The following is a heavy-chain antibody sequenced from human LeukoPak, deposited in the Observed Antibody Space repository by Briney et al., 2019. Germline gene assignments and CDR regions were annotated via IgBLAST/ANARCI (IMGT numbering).Heavy chain of an antibody. CDR3: ARGQVVAGTKKFDY. J-gene: IGHJ4*02. CDR2: IYYSGST. D-gene: IGHD1-1*01. Sequence: SQTLSLTCTVSGGSISSGGYYWSWIRQHPGKGLEWIGYIYYSGSTYYNPSLKSRVTISVDTSKNQFSLKLSSVTAADTAVYYCARGQVVAGTKKFDYWGQGTLVTVSS. CDR1: GGSISSGGYY. V-gene: IGHV4-31*03.